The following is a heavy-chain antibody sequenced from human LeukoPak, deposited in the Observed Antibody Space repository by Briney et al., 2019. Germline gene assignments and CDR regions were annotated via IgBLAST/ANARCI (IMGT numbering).Heavy chain of an antibody. CDR2: MTPNSGDS. J-gene: IGHJ5*02. D-gene: IGHD2-2*03. CDR3: ATMDVDGRGSDWFNT. Sequence: GASMKVSCKASGYTFTSRNINWVRQATGQRLEWLGWMTPNSGDSGYAQKFKGRATMTGNTAISTAYMELRDLRSEDTAVYYCATMDVDGRGSDWFNTWGQGTLVTVSS. CDR1: GYTFTSRN. V-gene: IGHV1-8*01.